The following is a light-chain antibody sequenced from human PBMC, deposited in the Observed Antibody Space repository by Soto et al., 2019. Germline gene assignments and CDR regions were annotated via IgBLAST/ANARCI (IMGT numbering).Light chain of an antibody. CDR1: QIVSTTY. CDR2: GSS. CDR3: QQRGKWPST. Sequence: EIVLTQSPGTLSLSPGERATLSCRASQIVSTTYLAWYQQKPGQAPRLLIYGSSSRATGIPARFSGSGSGTDFSLTITSLEPEDFAVYYCQQRGKWPSTFGPGTKVDIK. J-gene: IGKJ2*02. V-gene: IGKV3D-20*02.